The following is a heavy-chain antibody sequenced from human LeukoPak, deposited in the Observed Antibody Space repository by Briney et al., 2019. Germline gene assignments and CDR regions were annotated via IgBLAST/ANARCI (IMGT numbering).Heavy chain of an antibody. D-gene: IGHD4/OR15-4a*01. J-gene: IGHJ4*02. CDR2: IYYSGST. CDR1: GGSISRYY. V-gene: IGHV4-59*01. Sequence: SETLSLTCTVSGGSISRYYWSWIRQPPGKGLEWIGYIYYSGSTNYNPSLKSRVTISVDTSKNQFTLKLSSVTAADTAVYYCARGVVWWTFDYWGQGTLVTVSS. CDR3: ARGVVWWTFDY.